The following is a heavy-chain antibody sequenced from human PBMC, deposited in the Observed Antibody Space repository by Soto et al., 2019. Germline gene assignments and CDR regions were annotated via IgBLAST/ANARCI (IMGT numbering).Heavy chain of an antibody. CDR3: AAAPGQWLGYFDY. CDR2: ISSSSSNT. J-gene: IGHJ4*02. Sequence: QVHLVESGGGLVKPGGSLRLSCAASGFTFSDYYMSWIRQAPGKGLEWVSYISSSSSNTNYADSVKGRFTISRDNAKNSLYLQMNSLRAEDTAVYYCAAAPGQWLGYFDYWGQGTLVTVSS. D-gene: IGHD6-19*01. CDR1: GFTFSDYY. V-gene: IGHV3-11*06.